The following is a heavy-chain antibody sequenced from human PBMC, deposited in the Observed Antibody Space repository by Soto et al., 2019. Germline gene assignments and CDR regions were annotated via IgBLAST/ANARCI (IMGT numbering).Heavy chain of an antibody. CDR3: ATGLTLPVRPSFDT. CDR1: GFTTSGNY. Sequence: EVQLVESGGGLIQPGGSLRLSCAASGFTTSGNYITWVRQAPGKGLEWVSVIFSGDNTFYSDSVKGRFTISRDSSKNTVYLQMNRLRGDDTAVYFCATGLTLPVRPSFDTWGQGTLLTVSS. J-gene: IGHJ5*02. CDR2: IFSGDNT. V-gene: IGHV3-53*01. D-gene: IGHD2-21*02.